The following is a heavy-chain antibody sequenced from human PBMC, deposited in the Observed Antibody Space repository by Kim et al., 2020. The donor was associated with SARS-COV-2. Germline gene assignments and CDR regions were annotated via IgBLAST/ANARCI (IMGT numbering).Heavy chain of an antibody. D-gene: IGHD3-16*01. CDR3: ARDDTWT. V-gene: IGHV3-33*01. Sequence: NDGINKYYADPVKGRFTISRDNSTNTLSLHMNSLRAEDTAVYYCARDDTWTWGQGTLVTVSS. CDR2: NDGINK. J-gene: IGHJ5*02.